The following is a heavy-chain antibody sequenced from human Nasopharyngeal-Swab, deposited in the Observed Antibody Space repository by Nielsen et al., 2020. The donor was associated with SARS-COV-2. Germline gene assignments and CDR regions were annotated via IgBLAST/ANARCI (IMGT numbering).Heavy chain of an antibody. CDR1: GFTFSSYG. CDR2: IWHDGSNK. V-gene: IGHV3-33*01. Sequence: GESLKISCAASGFTFSSYGMHWVRQAPGKGLEWVAVIWHDGSNKYYADSVKGRFTISRDNSKNTLYLQMNSLRAEDTAVYYCARDIGVGATPQDYWGQGTLVTVSS. J-gene: IGHJ4*02. D-gene: IGHD1-26*01. CDR3: ARDIGVGATPQDY.